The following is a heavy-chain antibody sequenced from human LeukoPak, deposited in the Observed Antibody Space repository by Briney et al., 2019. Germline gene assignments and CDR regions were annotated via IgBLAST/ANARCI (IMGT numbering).Heavy chain of an antibody. J-gene: IGHJ3*02. Sequence: APVKVSCKASGYTFTSYGISWVRQAPGQGLEWMGWISAYNGNTNYAQKLQGRVTMTTDTSTSTAYMELRSLRSDDTAVYYCAGSIVVVGAFDIWGQGTMVTVSS. CDR2: ISAYNGNT. V-gene: IGHV1-18*01. D-gene: IGHD2-2*01. CDR3: AGSIVVVGAFDI. CDR1: GYTFTSYG.